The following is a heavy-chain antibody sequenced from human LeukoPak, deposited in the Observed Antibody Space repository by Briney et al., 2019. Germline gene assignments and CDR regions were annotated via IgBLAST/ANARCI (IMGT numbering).Heavy chain of an antibody. J-gene: IGHJ4*02. D-gene: IGHD5-24*01. CDR2: IKQDGSKK. CDR1: GFPFSSYW. CDR3: TRVGYIDEGIDY. Sequence: PGGSLRLSCVASGFPFSSYWMTWVRQAPGKGLEWVANIKQDGSKKSYVDSVKGRFTISRDNAKNSLYLQMNSLRAEDTAIYYCTRVGYIDEGIDYWGQGTLVTVPP. V-gene: IGHV3-7*04.